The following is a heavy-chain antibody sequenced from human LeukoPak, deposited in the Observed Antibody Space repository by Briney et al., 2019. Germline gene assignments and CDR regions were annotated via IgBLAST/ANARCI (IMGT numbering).Heavy chain of an antibody. CDR1: GYTFTGYY. CDR3: ARVEMATISLWFDP. Sequence: GASVKVSCKASGYTFTGYYMHWVRQAPGQGLEWMGWINPNSGGTNYAQKFQGRVTMTRDTSISTAYMELSRLRSDDTAVYYCARVEMATISLWFDPWGQGTLVTVSS. V-gene: IGHV1-2*02. CDR2: INPNSGGT. J-gene: IGHJ5*02. D-gene: IGHD5-24*01.